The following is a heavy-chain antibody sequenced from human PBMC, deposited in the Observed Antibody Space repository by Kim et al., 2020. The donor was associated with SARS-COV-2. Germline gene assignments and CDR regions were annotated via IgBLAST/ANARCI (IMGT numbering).Heavy chain of an antibody. V-gene: IGHV3-7*01. D-gene: IGHD6-13*01. CDR1: GFTFSSYW. Sequence: GGSLRLSCAASGFTFSSYWMSWVRQAPGKGLEWVANIKQDGSEKYYVDSVKGRFTISRDNAKDSLYLQMNSLRAEDTAVYYCARDQFGAAAGYGMDVWGQGTTVTVSS. CDR3: ARDQFGAAAGYGMDV. CDR2: IKQDGSEK. J-gene: IGHJ6*02.